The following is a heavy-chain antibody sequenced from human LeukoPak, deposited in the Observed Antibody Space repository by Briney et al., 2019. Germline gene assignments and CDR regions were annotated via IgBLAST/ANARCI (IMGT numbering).Heavy chain of an antibody. D-gene: IGHD1-26*01. J-gene: IGHJ3*02. CDR2: ISAHNGDT. V-gene: IGHV1-18*01. Sequence: GASVKVSCKASGYTFTSNGISWVRQAPGQGLEWMGWISAHNGDTKYAQKFQGRVTMTTDTATSTAYMELRSLRSDDTAVYYCARGSGSYGGAFDIWGQGTMVTVSS. CDR3: ARGSGSYGGAFDI. CDR1: GYTFTSNG.